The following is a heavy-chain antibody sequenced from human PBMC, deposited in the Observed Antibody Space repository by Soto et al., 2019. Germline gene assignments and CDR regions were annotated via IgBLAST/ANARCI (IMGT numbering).Heavy chain of an antibody. D-gene: IGHD2-15*01. CDR2: IIPILGIA. CDR1: GGTFSSYT. CDR3: ARAVGCSGGSCYSSNWFDP. Sequence: QVQLVQSGAEVKKPGSSVKVSCKASGGTFSSYTISWVRQAPGQGLEWMGRIIPILGIANYAQKFQGRVTITADKATSTAYMELSSLRSEDTAVYYCARAVGCSGGSCYSSNWFDPWGQGTLVTVSS. V-gene: IGHV1-69*02. J-gene: IGHJ5*02.